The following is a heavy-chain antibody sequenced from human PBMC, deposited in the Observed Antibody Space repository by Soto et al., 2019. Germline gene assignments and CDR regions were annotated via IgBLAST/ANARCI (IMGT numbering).Heavy chain of an antibody. CDR3: AGDRPYSSSWYHLDY. Sequence: QVQLVQSGAEVKKPGSSVKVSCKASGGTFSSYAISWVRQAPGQGLEWMGGIIPIFGTANYAQKFQGRVTITADESTSAAYMELSSLRSEDTAVYCCAGDRPYSSSWYHLDYWGQGSLVTVCS. CDR2: IIPIFGTA. D-gene: IGHD6-13*01. CDR1: GGTFSSYA. V-gene: IGHV1-69*12. J-gene: IGHJ4*02.